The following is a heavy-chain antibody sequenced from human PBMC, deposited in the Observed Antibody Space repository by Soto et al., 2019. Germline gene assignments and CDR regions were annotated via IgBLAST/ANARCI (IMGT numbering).Heavy chain of an antibody. CDR2: IYYSGST. D-gene: IGHD6-19*01. CDR1: GGSISSSSYY. V-gene: IGHV4-39*01. CDR3: ARQLGAVAGPMGCWFDP. Sequence: ETLSLTCTVSGGSISSSSYYWGWIRQPPGKGLEWIGSIYYSGSTYYNPSLKSRVTISVDTSKNQFSLKLSSVTAADTAVYYCARQLGAVAGPMGCWFDPWGQGTLVTVSS. J-gene: IGHJ5*02.